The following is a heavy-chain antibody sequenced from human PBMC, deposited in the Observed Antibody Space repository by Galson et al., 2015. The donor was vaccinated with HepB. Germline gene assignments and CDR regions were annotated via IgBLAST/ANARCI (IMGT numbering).Heavy chain of an antibody. CDR1: GGTFSSYA. Sequence: SVKVSCKASGGTFSSYAISWVRQAPGQGLEWMGGIIPIFGTANYAQKFQGRVTITADESTSTAYMELSSLRSEDTAVYYCAREGVERELPPLGAFDIWGQGTMVTVSS. J-gene: IGHJ3*02. D-gene: IGHD1-26*01. V-gene: IGHV1-69*13. CDR2: IIPIFGTA. CDR3: AREGVERELPPLGAFDI.